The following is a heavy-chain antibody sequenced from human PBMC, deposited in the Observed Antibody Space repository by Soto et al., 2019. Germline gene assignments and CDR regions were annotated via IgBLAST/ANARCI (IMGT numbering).Heavy chain of an antibody. CDR1: GFTFSSYS. J-gene: IGHJ6*02. V-gene: IGHV3-48*02. D-gene: IGHD1-26*01. CDR2: ISSSSSTI. Sequence: EVQLVESGGGLVQPGGSLRLSCAASGFTFSSYSMNWVRQAPGKGLEWVSYISSSSSTIYYADSVKGRFTISRDNAKNSLYLQMNSLRDEDTAVYYCARDLVGAIPPFDYYYYGMDVRGQGTTVTVSS. CDR3: ARDLVGAIPPFDYYYYGMDV.